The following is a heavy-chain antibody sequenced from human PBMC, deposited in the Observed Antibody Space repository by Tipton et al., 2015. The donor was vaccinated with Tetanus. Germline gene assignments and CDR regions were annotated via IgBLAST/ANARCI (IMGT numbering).Heavy chain of an antibody. V-gene: IGHV4-59*07. CDR2: IYYSGST. CDR1: GGSISSYF. J-gene: IGHJ2*01. D-gene: IGHD4-23*01. Sequence: TLSLTCSVSGGSISSYFWSWIRQSPGQGLEWIGLIYYSGSTSYNPSLKSRVTISVDTSKNQLSLKLTSVTAAGTAVYYCASMTPVDWYFDLWGRGTLVTVSS. CDR3: ASMTPVDWYFDL.